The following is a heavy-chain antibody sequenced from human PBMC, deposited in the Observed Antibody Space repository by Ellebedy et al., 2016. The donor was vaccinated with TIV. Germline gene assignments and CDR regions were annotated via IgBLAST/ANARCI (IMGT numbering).Heavy chain of an antibody. Sequence: SETLSLXXTVSNDSISTHFWTWIRQSPGKGLEWIGNIYSSESTVYNPSLKSRVTMSMDTSKSQFSLRLNSVTAADTAVYYCASLLGAGTASDFWGQGTLVTVSS. CDR1: NDSISTHF. D-gene: IGHD1-14*01. V-gene: IGHV4-59*11. J-gene: IGHJ4*02. CDR2: IYSSEST. CDR3: ASLLGAGTASDF.